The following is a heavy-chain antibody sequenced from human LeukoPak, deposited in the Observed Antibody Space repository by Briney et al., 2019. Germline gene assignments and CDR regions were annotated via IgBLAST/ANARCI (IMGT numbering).Heavy chain of an antibody. J-gene: IGHJ4*02. CDR1: GFTVSSNY. Sequence: PGGSLRLSCAASGFTVSSNYMSWVRQAPGKGLEWVSVIYSGGSTYYADSVKGRFTISRDNSKNTLYLQMNSLRAEDKAVYYCARRGYSYGSPFDYWGQGTLVTVSS. CDR2: IYSGGST. D-gene: IGHD5-18*01. CDR3: ARRGYSYGSPFDY. V-gene: IGHV3-53*01.